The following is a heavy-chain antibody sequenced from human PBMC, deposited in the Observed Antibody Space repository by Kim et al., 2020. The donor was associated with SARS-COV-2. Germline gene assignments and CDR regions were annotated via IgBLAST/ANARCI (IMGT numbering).Heavy chain of an antibody. V-gene: IGHV4-59*01. CDR2: IYYNGTT. J-gene: IGHJ4*02. Sequence: QKRIGYIYYNGTTNNNPSLKSRVTISLDTSKNQSSLQLISVPAADTAVYYCSRLKGTDYFDYWGQGTPVT. CDR3: SRLKGTDYFDY.